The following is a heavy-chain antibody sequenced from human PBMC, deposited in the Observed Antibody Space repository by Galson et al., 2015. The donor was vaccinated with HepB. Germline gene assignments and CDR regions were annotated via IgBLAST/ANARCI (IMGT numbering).Heavy chain of an antibody. CDR2: ISIHNGKT. D-gene: IGHD2-2*01. CDR1: GYTFSSYG. V-gene: IGHV1-18*01. Sequence: SVKVSCKASGYTFSSYGISWVRQAPGQGLEWLGWISIHNGKTNYAQKFQGRVTMSADTFTTTAYMELRGLRSDDTAVYYCTRDGHVGIVVVVNDFWGQGTLVTVSP. CDR3: TRDGHVGIVVVVNDF. J-gene: IGHJ4*02.